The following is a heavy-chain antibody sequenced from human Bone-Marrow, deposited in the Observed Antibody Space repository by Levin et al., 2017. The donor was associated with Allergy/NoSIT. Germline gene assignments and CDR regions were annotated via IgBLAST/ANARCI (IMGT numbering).Heavy chain of an antibody. CDR1: GFTFSNFP. J-gene: IGHJ4*02. CDR3: AKGTLGYSPTDYYVNFPFAH. CDR2: ISRRADKT. D-gene: IGHD3-9*01. Sequence: QAGGSLRLSCAASGFTFSNFPMSWVRQAPGKGLEWVSTISRRADKTYYGDSVKGRFTISRDNSQNTLYLQMNSLRAEDTAVYFCAKGTLGYSPTDYYVNFPFAHWGQGTLVPVSS. V-gene: IGHV3-23*01.